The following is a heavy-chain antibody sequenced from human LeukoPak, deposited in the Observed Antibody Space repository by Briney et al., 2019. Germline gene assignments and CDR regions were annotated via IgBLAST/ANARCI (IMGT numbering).Heavy chain of an antibody. Sequence: SETLSLTCTVSGGSISTYYWSWIRQPPGKGLEWIGYVYYSGSTNYNPSLMSRVTISVDTSENQFSLKLNSVTAADIAMYYCARLQNDAFEIWGQGTMVTVSS. J-gene: IGHJ3*02. CDR2: VYYSGST. V-gene: IGHV4-59*01. CDR1: GGSISTYY. CDR3: ARLQNDAFEI.